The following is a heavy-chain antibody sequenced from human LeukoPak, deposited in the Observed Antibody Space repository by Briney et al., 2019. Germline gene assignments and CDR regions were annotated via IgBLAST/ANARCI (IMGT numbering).Heavy chain of an antibody. CDR1: GFTFSSYS. CDR3: ARSIDYFDY. Sequence: GGSLRLSCAASGFTFSSYSMNWVRQAPGKGLEWVSVIYSGGSAYYADSVKGRFTISRDNSKNTLFLQMNSLRAEDTAVYYCARSIDYFDYWGQGTLVTVSS. V-gene: IGHV3-66*01. D-gene: IGHD3-16*02. CDR2: IYSGGSA. J-gene: IGHJ4*02.